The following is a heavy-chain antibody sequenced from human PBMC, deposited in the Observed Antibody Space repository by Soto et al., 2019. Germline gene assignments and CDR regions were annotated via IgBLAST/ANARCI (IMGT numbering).Heavy chain of an antibody. CDR1: GFTVSSNY. Sequence: GGSLRLSCAASGFTVSSNYMTWVRQAPGKGLEWVSVIYNDGTTHFADSVKGRFTISRLNSKNTLYLQMSSLRAEDTAVYYCTRDLIRYFDSWGQGTLVTVSS. CDR3: TRDLIRYFDS. J-gene: IGHJ4*02. V-gene: IGHV3-53*01. CDR2: IYNDGTT. D-gene: IGHD3-9*01.